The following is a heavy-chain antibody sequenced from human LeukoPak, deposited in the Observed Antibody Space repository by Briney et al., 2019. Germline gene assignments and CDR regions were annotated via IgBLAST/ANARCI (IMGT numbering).Heavy chain of an antibody. CDR2: IRYDGSNQ. Sequence: PGGSLRLSCAASGFTFSNYGLHWVRQAPGRGLEWVAFIRYDGSNQNYADSVKGRFTISGDKSKNTLYLQMNSLGAEDTAVYYCAGYSSGWYYFQHWGQGTLVTVSS. J-gene: IGHJ1*01. D-gene: IGHD6-19*01. CDR1: GFTFSNYG. CDR3: AGYSSGWYYFQH. V-gene: IGHV3-30*02.